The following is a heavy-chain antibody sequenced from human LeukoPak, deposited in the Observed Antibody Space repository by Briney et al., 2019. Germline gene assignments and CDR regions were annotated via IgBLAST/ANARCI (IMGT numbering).Heavy chain of an antibody. CDR2: IYYSGST. D-gene: IGHD4-23*01. CDR3: ARGAGGGNLRGKFDY. V-gene: IGHV4-31*03. Sequence: SETLSLTCTVSGGSISSGGYYWSWIRQHPGKGLEWIGYIYYSGSTYYNPSLKSRVTISVDTSKNQFSLKLSSVTAADTAVYYCARGAGGGNLRGKFDYWGQGTQVTVSS. J-gene: IGHJ4*02. CDR1: GGSISSGGYY.